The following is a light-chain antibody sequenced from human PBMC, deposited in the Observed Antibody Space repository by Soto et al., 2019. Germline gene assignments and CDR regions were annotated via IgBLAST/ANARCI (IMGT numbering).Light chain of an antibody. CDR1: ISNIGAPYD. V-gene: IGLV1-40*01. Sequence: QFPLTQPPCVSGAPGQTFTISCTGSISNIGAPYDVHWYQHLPGTAPKLLIYGGNNRPSGVPDRFSGSRSGTSASLDITGLQAEDEAAYFCKSYDMSLNNYVFGTGTKVTVL. J-gene: IGLJ1*01. CDR3: KSYDMSLNNYV. CDR2: GGN.